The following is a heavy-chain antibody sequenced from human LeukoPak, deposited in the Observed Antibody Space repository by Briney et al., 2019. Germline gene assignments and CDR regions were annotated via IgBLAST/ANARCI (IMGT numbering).Heavy chain of an antibody. J-gene: IGHJ4*02. D-gene: IGHD5-24*01. Sequence: GGSLRLSCAASGFTFSSYTMHWVRQAPGKGLEWVAVISYDGSIKYYADSVKGRFTISRDNSKNTLYLQMNSLRAEDTAVYYCAREFARGGLLYKYSVWGQGTLVTVSS. CDR1: GFTFSSYT. CDR3: AREFARGGLLYKYSV. V-gene: IGHV3-30-3*01. CDR2: ISYDGSIK.